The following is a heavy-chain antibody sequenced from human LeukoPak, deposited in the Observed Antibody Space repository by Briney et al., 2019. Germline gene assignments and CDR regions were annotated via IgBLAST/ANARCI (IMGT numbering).Heavy chain of an antibody. D-gene: IGHD6-19*01. CDR3: ARTSTQRWLVGGDAFDI. V-gene: IGHV4-4*07. J-gene: IGHJ3*02. Sequence: PSETLSLTRLVSGGSHRNCYRSWIRQPAAKALERIGRIYTSGSTNYNPSLKSRVTMSVDTSKNQFSLKLSSVTAADKAVYYCARTSTQRWLVGGDAFDIWGQGTMVTVSS. CDR1: GGSHRNCY. CDR2: IYTSGST.